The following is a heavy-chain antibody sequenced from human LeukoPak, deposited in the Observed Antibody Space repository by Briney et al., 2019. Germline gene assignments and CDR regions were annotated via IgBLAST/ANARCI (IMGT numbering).Heavy chain of an antibody. CDR2: ISGDGRTT. V-gene: IGHV3-23*01. J-gene: IGHJ4*02. CDR1: GSIFNTYA. D-gene: IGHD3-10*01. Sequence: PGGSLRLSRTASGSIFNTYAMTWVRQAPGKGLEWASSISGDGRTTYYSDSLRGRFTISRDNSKNTLYLQMNSLRAEDTAVYYCVARGGASVFYYFDFWGQGTLVTVSS. CDR3: VARGGASVFYYFDF.